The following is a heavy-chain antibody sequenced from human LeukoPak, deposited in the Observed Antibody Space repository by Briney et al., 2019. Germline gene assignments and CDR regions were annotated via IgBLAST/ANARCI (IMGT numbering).Heavy chain of an antibody. Sequence: SLRLSCAASGFTFDDYAMHWVRQAPGKGLEWVSGISWNSGSIGYADSVKGRFTISRDNAKNSLCLQMNSLRAEDTAVYYCAREYSYGSDYWGQGTLVTVSS. CDR1: GFTFDDYA. J-gene: IGHJ4*02. CDR2: ISWNSGSI. D-gene: IGHD5-18*01. CDR3: AREYSYGSDY. V-gene: IGHV3-9*01.